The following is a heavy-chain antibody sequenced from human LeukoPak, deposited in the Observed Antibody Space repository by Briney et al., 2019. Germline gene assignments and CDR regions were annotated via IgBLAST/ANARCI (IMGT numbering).Heavy chain of an antibody. J-gene: IGHJ5*02. V-gene: IGHV3-33*01. CDR2: IWSDENNK. Sequence: PGGSLRLSCAASGFTFRVYAMHWVRQTPGKGLEWVAVIWSDENNKHYADSVKGRFTISRDNSKNTVYLQMNSLRVEDTALYYCARGGFPTWGQGTLVTVSS. CDR3: ARGGFPT. CDR1: GFTFRVYA. D-gene: IGHD5-12*01.